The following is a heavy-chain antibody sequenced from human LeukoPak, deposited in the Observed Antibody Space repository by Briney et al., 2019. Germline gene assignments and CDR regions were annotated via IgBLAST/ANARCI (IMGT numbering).Heavy chain of an antibody. D-gene: IGHD1-20*01. V-gene: IGHV1-2*02. CDR2: INPDSGGT. CDR1: GYTFTGYY. J-gene: IGHJ5*02. Sequence: GASVKVSCKASGYTFTGYYMHWVRQAPGQGLEWMGWINPDSGGTNYAQKFQGRVTMTRDTSISTAYMELSRLRSDDTAVYYCAREALTGTTTIWLGPWGQGTLVTLSS. CDR3: AREALTGTTTIWLGP.